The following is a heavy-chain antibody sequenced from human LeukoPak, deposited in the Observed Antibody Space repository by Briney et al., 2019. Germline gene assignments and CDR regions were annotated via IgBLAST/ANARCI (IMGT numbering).Heavy chain of an antibody. J-gene: IGHJ4*02. CDR1: GYTFTGYY. V-gene: IGHV1-2*02. CDR3: ARDTSNSGYDYLYYFDY. Sequence: ASVKVSCKASGYTFTGYYMHRVRQAPGQGLEWMGWINPDNGGTNYAQKFQGRVTMTRDMSISTAYMELSRLRSDDTAVYYCARDTSNSGYDYLYYFDYWGQGTLVTVSS. CDR2: INPDNGGT. D-gene: IGHD5-12*01.